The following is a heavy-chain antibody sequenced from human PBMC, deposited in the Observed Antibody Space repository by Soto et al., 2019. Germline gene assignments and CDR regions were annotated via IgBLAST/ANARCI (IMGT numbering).Heavy chain of an antibody. CDR1: GGSINSVDYY. J-gene: IGHJ5*02. CDR2: IYYSGAT. CDR3: ARRGSGSLGLFDP. D-gene: IGHD3-10*01. V-gene: IGHV4-30-4*01. Sequence: SETLSLTCTVSGGSINSVDYYWSWIRQPPGKGLEWIGFIYYSGATYYNPSLKSRVSISVDTSKNQFSLKLSSVTAADTAVYYCARRGSGSLGLFDPWGQGTLVTVSS.